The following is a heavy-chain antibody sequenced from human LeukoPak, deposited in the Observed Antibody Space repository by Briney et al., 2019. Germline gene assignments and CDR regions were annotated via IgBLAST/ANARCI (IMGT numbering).Heavy chain of an antibody. CDR2: INTGTGET. Sequence: ASVTVSCKTSGYTFSMNVIHWMCQAPGQRLEWMGWINTGTGETKYSQKFQGRLSITRDTSANTTSMELSSLRSEDTAVFYCARDKRSSPYYLFDYWGQGTLVTVSS. V-gene: IGHV1-3*04. CDR3: ARDKRSSPYYLFDY. CDR1: GYTFSMNV. D-gene: IGHD1-26*01. J-gene: IGHJ4*02.